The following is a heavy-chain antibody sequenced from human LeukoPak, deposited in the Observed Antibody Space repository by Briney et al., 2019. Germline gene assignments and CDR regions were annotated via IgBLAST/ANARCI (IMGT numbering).Heavy chain of an antibody. V-gene: IGHV3-7*01. Sequence: GGSLRLSCAASGFTFSAYWMNWVRQAPGKGLEWVANIKQDGSEKYYVDSVKGRFTISRDNAKNSLYLQMNSLRAEDTAVYYCAREASRITIFGVADPDAFDIWGQGTMVTVSS. D-gene: IGHD3-3*01. CDR3: AREASRITIFGVADPDAFDI. CDR2: IKQDGSEK. J-gene: IGHJ3*02. CDR1: GFTFSAYW.